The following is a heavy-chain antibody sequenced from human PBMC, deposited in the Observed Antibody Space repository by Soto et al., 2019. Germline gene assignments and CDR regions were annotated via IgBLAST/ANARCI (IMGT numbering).Heavy chain of an antibody. D-gene: IGHD5-18*01. J-gene: IGHJ4*02. CDR3: ARRLRDTAMVLTDY. Sequence: ESGGGVVLPGRSLRLSCAASGFIFSSYGMHWVRQAPGKGLEWVAVIWYDGSNKYYADSVKGRFTISRDNSKNTLYLQMNSLRAEDTAVYYCARRLRDTAMVLTDYWGQGTLVTVSS. CDR1: GFIFSSYG. V-gene: IGHV3-33*01. CDR2: IWYDGSNK.